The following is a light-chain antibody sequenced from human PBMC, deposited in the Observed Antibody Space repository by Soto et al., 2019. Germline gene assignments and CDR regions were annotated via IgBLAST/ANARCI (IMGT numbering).Light chain of an antibody. J-gene: IGKJ1*01. CDR1: QSVSSY. Sequence: VITQSPATLSLSPGERATLSCSASQSVSSYLAWYQQKPGQAPRLLIYDASNRATGIPARFSGSGSGTDFTLTISSLEPEDFAVYYCQQRSNWPPWTFGQGTKVDIK. CDR2: DAS. CDR3: QQRSNWPPWT. V-gene: IGKV3-11*01.